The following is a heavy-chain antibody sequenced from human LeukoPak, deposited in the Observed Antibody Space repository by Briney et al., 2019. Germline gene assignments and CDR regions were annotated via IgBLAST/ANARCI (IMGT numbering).Heavy chain of an antibody. Sequence: GGSLRLSCAASGFTVSSNYMSWVRQAPGKGLEWVSVIYSGGSTYYADSVKGRFTISRDNSKNTLYLQMNSLRAEDTAVYYCARATVTEDYYGMDVWGRGTTVTVSS. V-gene: IGHV3-66*01. CDR3: ARATVTEDYYGMDV. D-gene: IGHD4-11*01. CDR2: IYSGGST. J-gene: IGHJ6*02. CDR1: GFTVSSNY.